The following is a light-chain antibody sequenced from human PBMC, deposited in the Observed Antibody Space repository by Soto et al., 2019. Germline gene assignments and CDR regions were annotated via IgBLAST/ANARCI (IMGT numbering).Light chain of an antibody. V-gene: IGKV4-1*01. Sequence: DIVMTQSPDSLAVSLVESATINFKSSQSVVYSSHNKKYLGWYQQKPGPPPKLIISWASIRESGVPDRFSGSGSETDFTPTIITLQAEDVAVYYCQQYYITPQLTFGQGTGLEIK. CDR1: QSVVYSSHNKKY. CDR3: QQYYITPQLT. CDR2: WAS. J-gene: IGKJ5*01.